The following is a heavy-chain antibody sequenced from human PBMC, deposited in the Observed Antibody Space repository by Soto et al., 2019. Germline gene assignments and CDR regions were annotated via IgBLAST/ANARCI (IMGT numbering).Heavy chain of an antibody. CDR3: AGGSGWESES. CDR1: EFTFTTYW. V-gene: IGHV3-7*05. J-gene: IGHJ4*02. Sequence: EVQLVESGGGLVQPGGSLRLSCAVSEFTFTTYWMTWVRQAPGKGREWVANIKEDGGQKNYLESVRGRFTISRDNAKKSLFLEMSSLRVEDTAVYFCAGGSGWESESWGQGTLVTVSS. D-gene: IGHD6-19*01. CDR2: IKEDGGQK.